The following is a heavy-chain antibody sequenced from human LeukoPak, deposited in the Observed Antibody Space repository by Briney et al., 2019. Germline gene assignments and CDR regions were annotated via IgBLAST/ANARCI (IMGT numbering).Heavy chain of an antibody. V-gene: IGHV6-1*01. CDR2: TYYRSKWYN. D-gene: IGHD3-22*01. CDR1: GDIVSSNSAA. Sequence: SQTLSLTWAISGDIVSSNSAAWNWIRQSPSRGLEWLGRTYYRSKWYNDYAVSVKSRITINPDTSKNQFSLQLNSVTPEDTAVYYCARSGSYDSSGHYYLGYWGQGTLVTVSS. J-gene: IGHJ4*02. CDR3: ARSGSYDSSGHYYLGY.